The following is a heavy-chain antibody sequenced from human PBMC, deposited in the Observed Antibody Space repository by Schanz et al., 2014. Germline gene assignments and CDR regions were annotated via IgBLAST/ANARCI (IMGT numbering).Heavy chain of an antibody. CDR1: GGSTRSYY. Sequence: QVQLRESGPGLVKPSETLSLTCTISGGSTRSYYWSWIRQPPGKGLEWIGYIYDSGSTYYSPSLGGGAPISVDKSKTPSPRRLNSVPAADTAVYFCARGAKARGDLRPFDIWGQGTMVTVSS. J-gene: IGHJ3*02. CDR2: IYDSGST. D-gene: IGHD3-10*01. CDR3: ARGAKARGDLRPFDI. V-gene: IGHV4-59*12.